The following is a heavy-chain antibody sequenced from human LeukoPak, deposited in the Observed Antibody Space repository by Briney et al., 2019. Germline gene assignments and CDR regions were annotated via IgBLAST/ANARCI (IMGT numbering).Heavy chain of an antibody. CDR1: GFIFSSYA. D-gene: IGHD3-3*01. J-gene: IGHJ4*02. V-gene: IGHV3-23*01. Sequence: GGSLRLSCAASGFIFSSYAMGWVRQAPGKGLEWVSAISGSGGSTYYADSVKGRFTISRDNSKNTLYLQMNSLRAEDTAVYYCAKGWSYDFWSGYPSFDYWGQGTLVTVSS. CDR3: AKGWSYDFWSGYPSFDY. CDR2: ISGSGGST.